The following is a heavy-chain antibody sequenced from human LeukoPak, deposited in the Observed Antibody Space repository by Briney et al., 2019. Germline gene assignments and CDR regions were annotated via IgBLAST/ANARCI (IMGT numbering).Heavy chain of an antibody. CDR3: ARAVDIVATRLSYGMDV. J-gene: IGHJ6*02. D-gene: IGHD5-12*01. Sequence: SETLSLTCAVYGGSFSGYYWSWIRQPPGKGLEWIGEINHSGSTNYNPSLKSRVTIPVDTSKNQFSLKLSSVTAADTAVYYCARAVDIVATRLSYGMDVWGQGTTVTVSS. V-gene: IGHV4-34*01. CDR2: INHSGST. CDR1: GGSFSGYY.